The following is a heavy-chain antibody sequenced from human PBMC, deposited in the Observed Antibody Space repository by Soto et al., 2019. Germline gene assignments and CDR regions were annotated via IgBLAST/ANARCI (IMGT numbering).Heavy chain of an antibody. CDR3: ARDRPRAGSSWAKDYYYYGMEV. CDR2: IIPIFGTA. V-gene: IGHV1-69*13. J-gene: IGHJ6*02. D-gene: IGHD6-13*01. CDR1: GGTFSSYA. Sequence: SVKVSCKASGGTFSSYAISWVRQAPGQGLEWMGGIIPIFGTANYAQKFQGRVTITADESTSTAYMELSSLRSEDTAVYYCARDRPRAGSSWAKDYYYYGMEVWGQGTTVTFSS.